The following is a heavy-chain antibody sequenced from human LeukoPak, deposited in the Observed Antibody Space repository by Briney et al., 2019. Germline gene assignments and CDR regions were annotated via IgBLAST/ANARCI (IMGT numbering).Heavy chain of an antibody. CDR2: ISGSGGST. J-gene: IGHJ4*02. CDR1: GFTFSTYA. CDR3: AKDKYNWNYGEFDY. D-gene: IGHD1-20*01. V-gene: IGHV3-23*01. Sequence: GGSLRLSCAVSGFTFSTYAMAWVRQAPGKGLKWVSGISGSGGSTYYADSVKGRFTISRDNSKNTLYLQMNSLRAEDTAVYYCAKDKYNWNYGEFDYWGQGTLVTVSS.